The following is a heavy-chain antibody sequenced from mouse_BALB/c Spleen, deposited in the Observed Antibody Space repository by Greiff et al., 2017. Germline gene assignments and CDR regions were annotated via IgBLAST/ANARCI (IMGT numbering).Heavy chain of an antibody. CDR1: GFTFSDYY. D-gene: IGHD2-14*01. Sequence: EVKLVESGGGLVKPGGSLKLSCAASGFTFSDYYMYWVRQTPEKRLEWVATISDGGSYTYYPASVKGRFTISRDNAKNNLYLQLSSLKSEDTAMYYCARGDYRYDGTPMDYWGQGTSVTVSS. V-gene: IGHV5-4*02. CDR3: ARGDYRYDGTPMDY. J-gene: IGHJ4*01. CDR2: ISDGGSYT.